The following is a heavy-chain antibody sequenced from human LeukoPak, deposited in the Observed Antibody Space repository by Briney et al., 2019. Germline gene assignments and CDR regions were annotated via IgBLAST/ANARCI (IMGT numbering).Heavy chain of an antibody. CDR2: INHSGST. Sequence: SETLSLTCAVYGGSFSGYHWSWIRQPPGKGLEWIGEINHSGSTNYNPSLKSRVTISVDTSKNQFSLKLSSVTAADTAVYYCARCPGIAAAGPQDYWGQGTLVTVSS. J-gene: IGHJ4*02. D-gene: IGHD6-13*01. V-gene: IGHV4-34*01. CDR3: ARCPGIAAAGPQDY. CDR1: GGSFSGYH.